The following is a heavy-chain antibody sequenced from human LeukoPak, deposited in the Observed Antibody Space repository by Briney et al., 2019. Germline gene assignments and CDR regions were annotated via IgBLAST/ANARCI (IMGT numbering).Heavy chain of an antibody. J-gene: IGHJ5*02. D-gene: IGHD6-13*01. CDR1: GYTFTGYY. CDR2: INPNSGGT. Sequence: AAVKVSCKASGYTFTGYYMHTVRHAPGPGLEWVGWINPNSGGTNYAQKLQGRVTMTRDTSISTAYMELSRLRSDDTAVYYCARGRRPIAAAGTGNWFDPWGQGTLVTVSS. V-gene: IGHV1-2*02. CDR3: ARGRRPIAAAGTGNWFDP.